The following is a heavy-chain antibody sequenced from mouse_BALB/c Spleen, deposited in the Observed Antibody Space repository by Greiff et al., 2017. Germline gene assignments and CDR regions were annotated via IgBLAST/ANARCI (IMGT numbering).Heavy chain of an antibody. CDR2: ISSGSSTI. V-gene: IGHV5-17*02. CDR1: GFTFSSFG. D-gene: IGHD2-14*01. CDR3: AREDYRYDVGFDY. J-gene: IGHJ2*01. Sequence: EVQGVESGGGLVQPGGSRKLSCAASGFTFSSFGMHWVRQAPEKGLEWVAYISSGSSTIYYADTVKGRFTISRDNPKNTLFLQMTSLRSEDTAMYYCAREDYRYDVGFDYWGQGTTLTVSS.